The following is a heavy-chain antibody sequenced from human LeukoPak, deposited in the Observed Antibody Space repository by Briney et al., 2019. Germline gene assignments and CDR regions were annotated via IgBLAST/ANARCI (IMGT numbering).Heavy chain of an antibody. D-gene: IGHD2-2*01. J-gene: IGHJ3*02. CDR2: ISSSSSYI. V-gene: IGHV3-21*01. CDR3: ARGKDIVVVPAADDAFDI. Sequence: GGSLRLSCAASGFTFSSYSMNWVRQAPGKGLEWVSSISSSSSYIYYADSVKGRFTISRDNAKNSLYLQMNSLRAEDTAVYYCARGKDIVVVPAADDAFDIWGQGTMVTVSS. CDR1: GFTFSSYS.